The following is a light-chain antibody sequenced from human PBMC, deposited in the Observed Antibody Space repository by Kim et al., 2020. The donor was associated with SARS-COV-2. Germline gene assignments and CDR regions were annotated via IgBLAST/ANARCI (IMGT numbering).Light chain of an antibody. CDR1: SLRSYY. CDR3: NSRDSSGNLNWV. V-gene: IGLV3-19*01. J-gene: IGLJ3*02. CDR2: GKN. Sequence: SSELTQDPAVSVALGQTGRITCQGDSLRSYYASWYQQKPGQAPVLVIYGKNNRPSGIPDRFSGSSSGNTASLTITGAQAEDEADYYCNSRDSSGNLNWVFGGGTQLTVL.